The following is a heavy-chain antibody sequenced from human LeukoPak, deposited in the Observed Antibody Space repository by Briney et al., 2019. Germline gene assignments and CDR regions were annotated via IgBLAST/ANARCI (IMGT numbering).Heavy chain of an antibody. CDR1: GFTFSNYW. J-gene: IGHJ4*02. Sequence: GESLKISCAASGFTFSNYWMSWVRQAPGKGLEWVANINQDGSEKSYVDSVEGRFTISRDNAKKSLYLHVNSLRAEDTAVYYCARDIYGGHDYWGQGTLLTVSS. D-gene: IGHD2-21*01. CDR2: INQDGSEK. V-gene: IGHV3-7*04. CDR3: ARDIYGGHDY.